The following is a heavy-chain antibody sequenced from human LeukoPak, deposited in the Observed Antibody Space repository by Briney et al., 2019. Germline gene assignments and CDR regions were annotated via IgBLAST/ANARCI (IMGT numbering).Heavy chain of an antibody. D-gene: IGHD5-18*01. CDR3: VSPRGFSYGYFDY. Sequence: PSETLSLTCTVSGGSISSSSAYWGWIRQPPGKGLEWIGSIYYSKNTYYNPSLKSRVTISADTSKNQFSLTLGSVSATDTAVYYCVSPRGFSYGYFDYWGQGTLVAVSS. V-gene: IGHV4-39*01. CDR2: IYYSKNT. J-gene: IGHJ4*02. CDR1: GGSISSSSAY.